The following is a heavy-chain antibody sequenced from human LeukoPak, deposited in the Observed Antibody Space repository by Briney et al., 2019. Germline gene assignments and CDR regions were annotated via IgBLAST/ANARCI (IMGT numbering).Heavy chain of an antibody. V-gene: IGHV3-11*01. CDR3: ARRFYGSGSFFFDY. J-gene: IGHJ4*02. CDR2: ISSSGSTI. Sequence: PGGSLRFSCAASGFTFSDYYMSWIRQAPGKGLEWVSYISSSGSTIYYADPGKGRFTISRDNAKISLYLKMNSLRAEDTAVYYCARRFYGSGSFFFDYWGQGTLVTVSS. D-gene: IGHD3-10*01. CDR1: GFTFSDYY.